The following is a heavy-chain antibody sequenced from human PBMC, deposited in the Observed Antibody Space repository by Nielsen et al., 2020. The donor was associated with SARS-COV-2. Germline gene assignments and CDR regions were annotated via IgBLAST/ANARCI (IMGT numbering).Heavy chain of an antibody. Sequence: SETLSLTCAVSGGSVSSNDWWTWVRKSPGKGLEWIGEVSHSGSTNYSPSLKSRVTLSMDKSRRQFSLRLASVSAADTAVYFCARGHLVVVPSPILGLGPFFYSFYLDVWGKGTTVIVSS. CDR3: ARGHLVVVPSPILGLGPFFYSFYLDV. J-gene: IGHJ6*03. D-gene: IGHD2-2*02. V-gene: IGHV4-4*02. CDR1: GGSVSSNDW. CDR2: VSHSGST.